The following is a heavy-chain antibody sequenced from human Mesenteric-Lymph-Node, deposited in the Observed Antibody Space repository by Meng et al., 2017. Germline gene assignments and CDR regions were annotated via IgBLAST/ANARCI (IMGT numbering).Heavy chain of an antibody. V-gene: IGHV3-7*01. J-gene: IGHJ4*02. Sequence: SLKISCAASGFTFSSYWMSWVRQAPGKGLEWVANIKQDGSEEYYVDSVKGRFTISRDNAKNSLYLQMNSLRAEDTAVYYCARDLMVRGVNDYWGQGTLVTVSS. CDR2: IKQDGSEE. CDR1: GFTFSSYW. CDR3: ARDLMVRGVNDY. D-gene: IGHD3-10*01.